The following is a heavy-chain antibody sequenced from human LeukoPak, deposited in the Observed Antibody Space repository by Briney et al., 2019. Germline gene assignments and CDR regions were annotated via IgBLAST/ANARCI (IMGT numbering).Heavy chain of an antibody. CDR1: GFTFSSYS. V-gene: IGHV3-48*01. D-gene: IGHD3-3*02. Sequence: GGSLRLSCAASGFTFSSYSMNWVRQAPGKGLEWVSYISSSSGTIYYADSVKGRFTISRDNAKNTLYLQMNSLRAEDTAVYYCAREGIGISRASDYWGQGTLVTVSS. J-gene: IGHJ4*02. CDR3: AREGIGISRASDY. CDR2: ISSSSGTI.